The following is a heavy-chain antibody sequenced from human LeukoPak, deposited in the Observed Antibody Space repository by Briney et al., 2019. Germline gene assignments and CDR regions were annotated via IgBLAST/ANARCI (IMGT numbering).Heavy chain of an antibody. V-gene: IGHV3-30*04. D-gene: IGHD5-12*01. CDR3: ARGPHSGYVRVHDAFDI. Sequence: GRSLRLSCAASGFTFSSDAMHWVRQAPGKGLEWVAVISYDGSNKYYADSVKGRFTISRDNSKNKLYLQMNSLRAEDTAVYYCARGPHSGYVRVHDAFDIWGQGTMVTVSS. CDR2: ISYDGSNK. J-gene: IGHJ3*02. CDR1: GFTFSSDA.